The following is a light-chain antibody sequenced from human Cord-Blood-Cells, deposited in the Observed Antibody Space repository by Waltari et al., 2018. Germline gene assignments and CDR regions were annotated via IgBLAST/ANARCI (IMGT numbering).Light chain of an antibody. CDR3: CSYAGSSTL. V-gene: IGLV2-23*01. CDR1: SSAVGSYTL. CDR2: EGS. Sequence: QSALTQPASVSGSPGQSITISCTGTSSAVGSYTLVSWYQQPPGKAPKLMIYEGSKRPSGVSNRFSGSKSGNTASLTISGLQAEDEADYYCCSYAGSSTLFGGGTKLTVL. J-gene: IGLJ2*01.